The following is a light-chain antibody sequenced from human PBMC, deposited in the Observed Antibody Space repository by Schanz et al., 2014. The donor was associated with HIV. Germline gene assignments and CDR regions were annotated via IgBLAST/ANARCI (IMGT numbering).Light chain of an antibody. CDR1: QGISSY. CDR3: QQTYSLPVT. CDR2: AAS. J-gene: IGKJ1*01. Sequence: DIQLTQSPSFLSASVGDRVTLTCRASQGISSYLAWYQQMPAKAPKLLIYAASTLHSGVPSRFSGSGSGTEFTLTISSLQPDDFATYYCQQTYSLPVTFGQGTKVEIK. V-gene: IGKV1-9*01.